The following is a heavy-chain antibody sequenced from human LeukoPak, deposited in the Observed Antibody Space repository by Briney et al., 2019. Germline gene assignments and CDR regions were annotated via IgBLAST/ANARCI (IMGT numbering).Heavy chain of an antibody. CDR1: GFTFSTYA. J-gene: IGHJ4*02. V-gene: IGHV3-30-3*01. Sequence: GGSLRLSCAASGFTFSTYAMHGVRQAPGKGLEWVAVISYDGSNKYYADSVKGRFTFSRDNSKNTLYLQMNSLRAEDTAVYHCARTRMSYSSGWYSFDYWGQGTLVTVSS. D-gene: IGHD6-19*01. CDR2: ISYDGSNK. CDR3: ARTRMSYSSGWYSFDY.